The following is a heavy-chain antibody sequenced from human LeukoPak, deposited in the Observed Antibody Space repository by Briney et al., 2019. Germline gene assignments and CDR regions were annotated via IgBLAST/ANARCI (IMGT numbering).Heavy chain of an antibody. CDR2: IYHSGST. Sequence: SETLSLTCAVSGYSISSGYYWGWIRQPPGKGLEWVGSIYHSGSTYYNPSLKSRVTISVDTSKNQFSLKLISVTAADTAVYYCARRGSYYNFDYWGQGTLVTVSS. CDR3: ARRGSYYNFDY. D-gene: IGHD1-26*01. J-gene: IGHJ4*02. V-gene: IGHV4-38-2*01. CDR1: GYSISSGYY.